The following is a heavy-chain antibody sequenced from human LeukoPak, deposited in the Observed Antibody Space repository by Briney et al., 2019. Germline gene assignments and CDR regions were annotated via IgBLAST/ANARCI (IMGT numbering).Heavy chain of an antibody. CDR1: GGSISSYY. CDR2: IYYSGST. Sequence: SETLSLTCTVSGGSISSYYWSWIRQPPGKGLEWSGYIYYSGSTNYNPSLKSRVTISVDTSKNKFSLKLSSVTAADTAVYYCARDREDYYGSGSQTYFDYWGQGTLVTVSS. J-gene: IGHJ4*02. V-gene: IGHV4-59*01. D-gene: IGHD3-10*01. CDR3: ARDREDYYGSGSQTYFDY.